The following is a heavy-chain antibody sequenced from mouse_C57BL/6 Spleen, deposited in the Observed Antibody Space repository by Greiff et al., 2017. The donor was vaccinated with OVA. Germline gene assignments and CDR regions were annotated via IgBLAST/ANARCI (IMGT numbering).Heavy chain of an antibody. V-gene: IGHV1-50*01. CDR2: IDPSDSYT. J-gene: IGHJ3*01. D-gene: IGHD1-1*01. CDR1: GYTFTSYW. CDR3: AKAVYYYGSSWFAY. Sequence: QVHVKQPGAELVKPGASVKLSCKASGYTFTSYWMQWVKPRPRHGLEWIGEIDPSDSYTNYNQKFKGKATLTVDTSSSTAYMQLSSLTSEDSAVYYCAKAVYYYGSSWFAYWGQGTLVTVSA.